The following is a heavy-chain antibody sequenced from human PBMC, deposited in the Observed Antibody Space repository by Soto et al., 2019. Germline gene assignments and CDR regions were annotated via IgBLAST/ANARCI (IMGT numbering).Heavy chain of an antibody. V-gene: IGHV1-18*01. CDR3: AIAQNWFKP. CDR1: GYTFTSYC. Sequence: ASVNVSFKAAGYTFTSYCISWVRQAPGQWLELMGWISAYNGKTNYAHKLQGRVTMTTDTSTSTDYMELRSLRSDETAVYYCAIAQNWFKPWGHGTLVIVSS. J-gene: IGHJ5*02. CDR2: ISAYNGKT.